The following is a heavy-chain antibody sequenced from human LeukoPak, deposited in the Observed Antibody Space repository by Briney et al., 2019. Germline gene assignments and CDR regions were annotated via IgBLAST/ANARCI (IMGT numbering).Heavy chain of an antibody. D-gene: IGHD2-21*02. V-gene: IGHV4-39*01. CDR2: IYYSGST. CDR1: GGSISSSSYY. CDR3: ARVTAYCGGDCSDAFDI. J-gene: IGHJ3*02. Sequence: SETLSLTCTVSGGSISSSSYYWGRIRQPPGKGLEWIGSIYYSGSTYYNPSLKSRVTISVDTSKNQFSLKLSSVTAADTAVYYCARVTAYCGGDCSDAFDIWGQGTTVTVSS.